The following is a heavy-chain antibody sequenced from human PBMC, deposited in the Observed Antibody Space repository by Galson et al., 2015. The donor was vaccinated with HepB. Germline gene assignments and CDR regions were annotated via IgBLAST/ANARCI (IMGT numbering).Heavy chain of an antibody. V-gene: IGHV1-18*04. CDR1: GYTFTSFD. CDR3: ARGPYFGELTRILVLQH. Sequence: QSGAEVKKPGESLKISCKASGYTFTSFDISWVRQAPGQGLEWVGWIRPDNGGTNYAQNLQDRVTMSTDTPTSTAYMELRSLRYDDTAVYYCARGPYFGELTRILVLQHWGQGSLVTVSS. CDR2: IRPDNGGT. D-gene: IGHD3-10*01. J-gene: IGHJ1*01.